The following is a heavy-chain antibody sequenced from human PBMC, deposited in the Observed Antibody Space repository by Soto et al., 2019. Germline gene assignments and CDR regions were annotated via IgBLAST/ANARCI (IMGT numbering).Heavy chain of an antibody. Sequence: QLLASGPGLVKPSETLSLTCTVSGGSISSSNYYWGWIRQPPGKGLEWIGSIYYSGSTYYNPSLKSRVTISVDTSRNQFSLKLSSVTAADTAVYYGAQENRWTEFDYWGQGTLVTVSS. V-gene: IGHV4-39*01. D-gene: IGHD1-1*01. CDR3: AQENRWTEFDY. CDR1: GGSISSSNYY. J-gene: IGHJ4*02. CDR2: IYYSGST.